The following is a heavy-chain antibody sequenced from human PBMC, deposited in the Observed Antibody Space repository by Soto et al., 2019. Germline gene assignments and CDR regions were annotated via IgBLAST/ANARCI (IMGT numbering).Heavy chain of an antibody. V-gene: IGHV4-34*01. D-gene: IGHD3-3*01. J-gene: IGHJ6*02. CDR2: INHSGIT. CDR1: GGSFSGYY. Sequence: QVQLQQWGAGLLKPSETLSLTCVVNGGSFSGYYWSWVRQPPGKGLEWFGEINHSGITDSSPSLKSRVTISVDASRSEFSLNLTSVTAADTAVYYCARGRSSVPDRRGIGYYGLDVWGQGTTVTVS. CDR3: ARGRSSVPDRRGIGYYGLDV.